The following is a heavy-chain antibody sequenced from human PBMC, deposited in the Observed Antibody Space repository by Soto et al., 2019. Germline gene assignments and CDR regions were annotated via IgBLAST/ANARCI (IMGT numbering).Heavy chain of an antibody. CDR3: ARDMVNCSGGSCYIMGYNWFDP. D-gene: IGHD2-15*01. J-gene: IGHJ5*02. Sequence: QVQLVQSGAEVKKPGSSVKVSCKASGGTFSSYAISWVRQAPGQGLEWMGGIIPIFGTANYAQKFQGRVTITADESTSTAYMELSSLRSEDTAVYYCARDMVNCSGGSCYIMGYNWFDPWGQGTLVTVSS. V-gene: IGHV1-69*12. CDR1: GGTFSSYA. CDR2: IIPIFGTA.